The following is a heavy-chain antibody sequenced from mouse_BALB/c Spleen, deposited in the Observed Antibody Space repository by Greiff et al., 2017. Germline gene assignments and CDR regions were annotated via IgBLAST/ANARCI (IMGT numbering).Heavy chain of an antibody. J-gene: IGHJ2*01. CDR3: ARMGYDGYYRGFDY. CDR2: ISYSGST. CDR1: GYSITSDYA. V-gene: IGHV3-2*02. D-gene: IGHD2-3*01. Sequence: DVQLQESGPGLVKPSQSLSLTCTVTGYSITSDYAWNWIRQFPGNKLEWMGYISYSGSTSYNPSLKSRISITRDTSKNQFFLQLNSVTTEDTATYYCARMGYDGYYRGFDYWGQGTTLTVSS.